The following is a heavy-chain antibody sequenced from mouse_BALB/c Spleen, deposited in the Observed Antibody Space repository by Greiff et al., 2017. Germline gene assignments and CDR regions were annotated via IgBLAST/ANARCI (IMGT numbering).Heavy chain of an antibody. J-gene: IGHJ3*01. CDR2: IDPSDSYT. CDR1: GYTFTSYW. D-gene: IGHD2-4*01. Sequence: VKQSCKASGYTFTSYWMHWVKQRPGQGLEWIGEIDPSDSYTNYNQKFKGKATLTVDKSSSTAYMQLSSLTSEDSAVYYCAIGITTWFAYWGQGTLVTVSA. CDR3: AIGITTWFAY. V-gene: IGHV1-69*02.